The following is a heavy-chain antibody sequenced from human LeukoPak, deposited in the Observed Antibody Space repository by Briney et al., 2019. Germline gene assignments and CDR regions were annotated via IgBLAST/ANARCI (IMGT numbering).Heavy chain of an antibody. CDR3: ARSVYVGAPAGWFDP. CDR2: IYYSGST. CDR1: GGSISSYY. J-gene: IGHJ5*02. Sequence: KPSETLSLTCTVSGGSISSYYWSWIRQPPGKGLEWIWYIYYSGSTNYNPSLKSRVTISVDTSKNQFSLKLSSVTAADTAVYYCARSVYVGAPAGWFDPWGQGTLVTVSS. V-gene: IGHV4-59*01. D-gene: IGHD1-26*01.